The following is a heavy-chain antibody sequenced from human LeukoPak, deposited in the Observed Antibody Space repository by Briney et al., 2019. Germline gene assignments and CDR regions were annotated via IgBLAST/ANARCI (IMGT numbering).Heavy chain of an antibody. V-gene: IGHV4-59*11. CDR2: IYYSGST. Sequence: SETLSLTCTVSGGSISSHYWSWIRQPPGKGLEWIGYIYYSGSTNYNPSLKGRVTISVDTSKNQFSLKLSSVTAADTAVYYCARGERRFRYMDVWGKGTTVTVSS. D-gene: IGHD3-3*01. CDR1: GGSISSHY. J-gene: IGHJ6*03. CDR3: ARGERRFRYMDV.